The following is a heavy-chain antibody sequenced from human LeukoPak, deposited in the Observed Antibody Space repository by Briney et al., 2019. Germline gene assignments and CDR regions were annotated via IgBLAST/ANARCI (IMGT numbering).Heavy chain of an antibody. CDR2: ISGYNGNT. V-gene: IGHV1-18*01. D-gene: IGHD5-24*01. CDR3: AREGATYFDS. CDR1: GGTFSSYA. J-gene: IGHJ4*02. Sequence: ASVKVSCKASGGTFSSYAISWVRQAPGQGLEWMGWISGYNGNTNYAQKLQGRVTLTTDTSTSTAYMELRSLRSDDTAVYYCAREGATYFDSWGQGTLVTVSS.